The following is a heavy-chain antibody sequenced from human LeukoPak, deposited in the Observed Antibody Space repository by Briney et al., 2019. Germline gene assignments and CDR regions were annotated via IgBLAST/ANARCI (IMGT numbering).Heavy chain of an antibody. D-gene: IGHD3-10*02. CDR1: GFTFSSYW. Sequence: GGSLRLSCAASGFTFSSYWMHWVRQAPGKGLVWVSRLNSDGSSTVYADSVKGPFTISRDNAENTLYLQMNSLRVEDTAIYYCTRGMLRQPPDYWGQGMLVTVSS. CDR3: TRGMLRQPPDY. V-gene: IGHV3-74*01. J-gene: IGHJ4*02. CDR2: LNSDGSST.